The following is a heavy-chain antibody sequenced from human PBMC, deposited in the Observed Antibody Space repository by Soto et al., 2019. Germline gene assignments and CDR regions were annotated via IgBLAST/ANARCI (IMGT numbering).Heavy chain of an antibody. CDR1: GFTFSRYA. CDR3: AKASSYYYDSSGYYAL. V-gene: IGHV3-23*01. D-gene: IGHD3-22*01. Sequence: EVQLLESGGGLGQPGGSLRLSCAASGFTFSRYAMNWVRQAPGKGLEWVSAISGSGGSTYYADSLKGRFTISRDNSKNTLYLQMNSPRPEDTAIYYCAKASSYYYDSSGYYALWGQGTLVTVSS. CDR2: ISGSGGST. J-gene: IGHJ4*02.